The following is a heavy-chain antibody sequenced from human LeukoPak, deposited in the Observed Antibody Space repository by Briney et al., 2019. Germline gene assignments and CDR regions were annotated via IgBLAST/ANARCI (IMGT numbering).Heavy chain of an antibody. CDR3: ASPFEVAGTFDY. J-gene: IGHJ4*02. V-gene: IGHV3-74*01. CDR2: INSDGSGT. CDR1: GFTFSSCW. D-gene: IGHD6-19*01. Sequence: GGSLRLSCAASGFTFSSCWMHWVRQAPAKGLAWVSLINSDGSGTSYADSVRGRLTISRDNATNTLYLQMNSPRAEEAAVYDCASPFEVAGTFDYWGQGTLVTVSS.